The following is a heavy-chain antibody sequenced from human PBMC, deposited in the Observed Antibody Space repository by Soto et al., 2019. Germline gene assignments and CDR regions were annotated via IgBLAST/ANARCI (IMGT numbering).Heavy chain of an antibody. Sequence: ASVKVSCKTSGYTFTTYGVSWVRQAPGQGLEWMGWISAYNGNTNYAQKLQGRVTMTTDTSTSTAYMELRSLRSDDTAVYYCARDLRVRYFDWPLGFDPWGQGTLVTVSS. CDR1: GYTFTTYG. CDR3: ARDLRVRYFDWPLGFDP. D-gene: IGHD3-9*01. J-gene: IGHJ5*02. CDR2: ISAYNGNT. V-gene: IGHV1-18*04.